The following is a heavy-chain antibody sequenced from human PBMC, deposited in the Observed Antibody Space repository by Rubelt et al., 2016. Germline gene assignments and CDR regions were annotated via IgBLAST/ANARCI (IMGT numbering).Heavy chain of an antibody. D-gene: IGHD3-10*01. CDR2: IYWDDDK. CDR3: AHILLDTMVRGVIIGYFDY. J-gene: IGHJ4*02. CDR1: GFSLSTSGVG. V-gene: IGHV2-5*02. Sequence: QITLKESGPTLVKPAQTLTLTCTFSGFSLSTSGVGVGWIRQPPGKALEWLALIYWDDDKRYSPSLKSSRTIPKDTSINQLVLTMTNMDPVDTATYYCAHILLDTMVRGVIIGYFDYWGQGTLVTVSS.